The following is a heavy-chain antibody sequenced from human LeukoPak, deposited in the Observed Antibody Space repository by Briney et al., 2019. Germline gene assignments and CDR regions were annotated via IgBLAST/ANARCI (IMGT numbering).Heavy chain of an antibody. Sequence: SETLSLTCTVSGGSISSSSYYWGWIRQPPGKGLEWIGSIYYSGTTYYNPSLKSRVTISVDTSKNQFSLKLSSVTAADTAVYYCARGGRTMVRGVMEAENWFDPWGQGTLVTVSS. CDR2: IYYSGTT. D-gene: IGHD3-10*01. CDR3: ARGGRTMVRGVMEAENWFDP. CDR1: GGSISSSSYY. V-gene: IGHV4-39*07. J-gene: IGHJ5*02.